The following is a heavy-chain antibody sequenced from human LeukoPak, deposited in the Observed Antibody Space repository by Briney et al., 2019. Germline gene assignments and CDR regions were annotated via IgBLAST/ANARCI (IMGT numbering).Heavy chain of an antibody. J-gene: IGHJ6*02. V-gene: IGHV1-18*01. CDR3: ARDWEWPHYYYGMDV. CDR1: GYTFTSYG. D-gene: IGHD3-3*01. CDR2: ISAYNGNT. Sequence: ASVKVSCKASGYTFTSYGISWVRQAAGQGLEWMGWISAYNGNTNYAQKLQGRVTMTTDTSTSTAYMELRSLRSDDTAVYYCARDWEWPHYYYGMDVWGQGTTVTVSS.